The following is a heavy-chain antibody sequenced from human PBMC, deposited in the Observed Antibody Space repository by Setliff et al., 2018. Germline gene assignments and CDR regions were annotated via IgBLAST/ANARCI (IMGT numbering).Heavy chain of an antibody. CDR2: INNYSFKT. J-gene: IGHJ4*02. CDR3: ARINFYVSSGYYYAPDY. CDR1: GYTFTNYG. D-gene: IGHD3-22*01. V-gene: IGHV1-18*01. Sequence: ASVKVSCKTSGYTFTNYGITWVRQAPGQGLEWMGWINNYSFKTTYPQKFLDRVTMTTDTSATTAYMELKNLRSDDTAVYYCARINFYVSSGYYYAPDYWGPGTLVTVSS.